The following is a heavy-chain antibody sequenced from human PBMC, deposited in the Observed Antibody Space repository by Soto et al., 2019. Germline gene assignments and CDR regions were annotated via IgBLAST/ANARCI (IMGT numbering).Heavy chain of an antibody. J-gene: IGHJ6*02. CDR2: INHSGST. CDR1: GGSFSGYY. Sequence: SETLSLTCAVYGGSFSGYYWSWIRQPPGKGLEWIGEINHSGSTNYNPSLKSRVTISVDTSKNQFSLKLSSVTAADTAVYYCARGSRTYGMDVWGQGTTVTVSS. CDR3: ARGSRTYGMDV. D-gene: IGHD6-13*01. V-gene: IGHV4-34*01.